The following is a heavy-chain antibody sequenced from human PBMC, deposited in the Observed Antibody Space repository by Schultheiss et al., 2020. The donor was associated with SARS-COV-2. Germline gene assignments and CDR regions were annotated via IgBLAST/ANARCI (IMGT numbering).Heavy chain of an antibody. D-gene: IGHD3-3*01. CDR2: MNPNSGGT. J-gene: IGHJ6*02. V-gene: IGHV1-8*02. CDR1: GYTFTSYD. CDR3: ARHGTRFGLGYYYYGMDV. Sequence: ASVKVSCKASGYTFTSYDINWVRQATGQGLEWMGWMNPNSGGTNYAQKFQGRVTMTRNTSISTAYMELSSLRSEDTAVYYCARHGTRFGLGYYYYGMDVWGQGTTVTVSS.